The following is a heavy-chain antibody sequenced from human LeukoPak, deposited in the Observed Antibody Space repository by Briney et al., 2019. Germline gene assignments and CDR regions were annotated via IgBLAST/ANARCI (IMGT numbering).Heavy chain of an antibody. CDR2: IYHSGST. V-gene: IGHV4-30-2*01. CDR3: ARDVAYYYGSGTWFDP. D-gene: IGHD3-10*01. CDR1: GGSISSGGYS. J-gene: IGHJ5*02. Sequence: SETLSLTCAVSGGSISSGGYSWSWIRQPPGKGLEWIGYIYHSGSTYYNPSLKSRVTISVDRSKNQFSLKLSSATAADTAVYYCARDVAYYYGSGTWFDPWGQGTLVTVSS.